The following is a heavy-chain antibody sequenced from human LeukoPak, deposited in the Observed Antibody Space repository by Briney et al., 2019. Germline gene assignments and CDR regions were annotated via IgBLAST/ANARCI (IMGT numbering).Heavy chain of an antibody. CDR2: FYHSGGP. CDR3: ARGGGFLESLYADAFDI. D-gene: IGHD3-3*01. V-gene: IGHV4-38-2*02. CDR1: GYSISSGYY. Sequence: SETLSVTCTVSGYSISSGYYWGWIRQPPGKGLEWIGNFYHSGGPYYTPSLKRRVTISVYTSTNQFSLILSSVTAADTAVYYCARGGGFLESLYADAFDIWGQGTMVTVSS. J-gene: IGHJ3*02.